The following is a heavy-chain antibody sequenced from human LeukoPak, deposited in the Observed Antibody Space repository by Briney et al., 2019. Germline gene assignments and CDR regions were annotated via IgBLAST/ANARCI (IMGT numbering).Heavy chain of an antibody. Sequence: GGSLRLSCAASGFTFSSYSMNWVRQAPGKGLEWVSSISSSSNYIYYADSVKGRFTISRDNAKNSLYLQMNSLRAEDTAVYYCARSPIRRQHLVRGFDQWGQGTLVTVSS. CDR2: ISSSSNYI. D-gene: IGHD6-13*01. J-gene: IGHJ4*02. V-gene: IGHV3-21*01. CDR1: GFTFSSYS. CDR3: ARSPIRRQHLVRGFDQ.